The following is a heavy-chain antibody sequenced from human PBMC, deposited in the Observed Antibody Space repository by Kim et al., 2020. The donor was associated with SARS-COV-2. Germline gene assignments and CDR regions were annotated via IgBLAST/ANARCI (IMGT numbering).Heavy chain of an antibody. Sequence: GGSLRLSCAASGFTLSSYGMNWACQAPGKGLEWVSRISNSGSTNHADSVNGRFTISRDNSKNTLYLQMSSLRGEDTAVYYCAKEAVGTTTSWFDYWGQGTLVTVSS. CDR2: ISNSGST. D-gene: IGHD1-26*01. V-gene: IGHV3-23*01. CDR1: GFTLSSYG. J-gene: IGHJ4*02. CDR3: AKEAVGTTTSWFDY.